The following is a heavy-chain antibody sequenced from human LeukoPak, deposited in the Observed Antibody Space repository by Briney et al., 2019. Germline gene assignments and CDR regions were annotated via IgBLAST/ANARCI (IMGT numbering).Heavy chain of an antibody. Sequence: SETLSLTCTVSGYSISNAYYWNWIRQPAGKGLEWIGRIFTSGNTNYNASLQSRVTISLDTSRDQFSLRLSSVTAADTAFYYCTRESATSGSTDWGQGTLVTVSS. CDR1: GYSISNAYY. V-gene: IGHV4-61*02. D-gene: IGHD3-10*01. CDR2: IFTSGNT. CDR3: TRESATSGSTD. J-gene: IGHJ4*02.